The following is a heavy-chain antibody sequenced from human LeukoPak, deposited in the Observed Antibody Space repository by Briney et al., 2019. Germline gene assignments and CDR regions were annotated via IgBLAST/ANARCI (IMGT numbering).Heavy chain of an antibody. D-gene: IGHD3-22*01. V-gene: IGHV4-59*12. CDR3: ARVGVVVISAFDI. J-gene: IGHJ3*02. CDR2: IYYSGST. CDR1: GGSISGYY. Sequence: SETLSLTCSVSGGSISGYYWSWIRQPPGKGLEWIAYIYYSGSTNYNPSLKSRVTISVDTSKNQFSLKLSSVTAADTAVYYCARVGVVVISAFDIWGQGTMVTVST.